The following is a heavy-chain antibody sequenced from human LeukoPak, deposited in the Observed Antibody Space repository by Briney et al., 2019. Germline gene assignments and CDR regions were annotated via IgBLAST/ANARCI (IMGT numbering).Heavy chain of an antibody. J-gene: IGHJ3*02. Sequence: SETLSLTCTVSGGSISSSSYYWGWIRQPPGKGLEWIGSIYYSGSTYYNPSLKSRVTISVDTSKNQFSPKLSSVTAADTAVYYCAKTGAGAVAFDIWGQGTMVTVSS. CDR2: IYYSGST. CDR1: GGSISSSSYY. D-gene: IGHD3-10*01. CDR3: AKTGAGAVAFDI. V-gene: IGHV4-39*01.